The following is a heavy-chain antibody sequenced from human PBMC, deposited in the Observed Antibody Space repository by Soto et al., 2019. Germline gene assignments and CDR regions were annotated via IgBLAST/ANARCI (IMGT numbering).Heavy chain of an antibody. D-gene: IGHD3-3*01. J-gene: IGHJ6*02. CDR2: IYYSGST. V-gene: IGHV4-39*01. Sequence: SETLSLTCTVSGGSISSSSYYWGWIRQPPGKGLEWIGSIYYSGSTYYNPSLKSRVTISVDTSKNQFSLKLSSVTAADTAVYYCARHTRTRSDFWSGYYSNYYYYYGMDVWGQGTTVTVSS. CDR3: ARHTRTRSDFWSGYYSNYYYYYGMDV. CDR1: GGSISSSSYY.